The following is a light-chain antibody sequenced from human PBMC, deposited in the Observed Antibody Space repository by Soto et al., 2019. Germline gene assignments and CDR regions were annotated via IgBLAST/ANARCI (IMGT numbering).Light chain of an antibody. CDR1: QGVTTN. CDR3: QQYNNWPFS. Sequence: EIVMTQSPASLSVSPGESATLSCRAGQGVTTNFAWYQQKSGQSPRLLIYDVSIRATGVPARFSGTGSETDFTLTISGLQSEDSAVYFCQQYNNWPFSFGQGTRLEIK. V-gene: IGKV3-15*01. CDR2: DVS. J-gene: IGKJ5*01.